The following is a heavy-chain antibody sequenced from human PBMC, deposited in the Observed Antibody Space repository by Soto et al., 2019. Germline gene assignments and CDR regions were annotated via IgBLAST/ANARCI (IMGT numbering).Heavy chain of an antibody. J-gene: IGHJ4*02. D-gene: IGHD2-2*01. CDR2: INTGKGNT. V-gene: IGHV1-3*04. Sequence: ASVKVSCKASGYTFTSYAMHWVRQAPGQSLEWMGWINTGKGNTKYSQNFQGRVTITSDTSASTAYMVLSSLRSEDTAMYYCARAGDDCSAAKCYVIDYWGQGTLVTVSS. CDR3: ARAGDDCSAAKCYVIDY. CDR1: GYTFTSYA.